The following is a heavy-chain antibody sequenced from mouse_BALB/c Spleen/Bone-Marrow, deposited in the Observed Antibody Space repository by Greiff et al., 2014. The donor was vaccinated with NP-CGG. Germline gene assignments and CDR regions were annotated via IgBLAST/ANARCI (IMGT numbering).Heavy chain of an antibody. D-gene: IGHD1-1*01. CDR3: AREGYGSVERDHAIDY. CDR2: IYPGDGDT. Sequence: TVKISCKPSGYPFSSYWMKWVKQRPGQGLKWIGQIYPGDGDTSYNGKFKGKSTLTADKSSSTAYMQLSSLTSEDSSVHFCAREGYGSVERDHAIDYWGKGTSVNVS. CDR1: GYPFSSYW. V-gene: IGHV1-80*01. J-gene: IGHJ4*01.